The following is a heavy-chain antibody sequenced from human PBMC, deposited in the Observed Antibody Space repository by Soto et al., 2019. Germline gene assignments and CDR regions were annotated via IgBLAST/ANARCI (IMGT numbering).Heavy chain of an antibody. CDR3: AKSYSGSRRTYWFDP. Sequence: GASVKVSCKASGGTFSSYTISWVRQAPGQGLEWMGRIIPILGIANYAQKFQGRVTITADKSTSTAYMELSSLRAEDTAVCYCAKSYSGSRRTYWFDPRGQGTLVTVSS. D-gene: IGHD1-26*01. CDR1: GGTFSSYT. CDR2: IIPILGIA. V-gene: IGHV1-69*02. J-gene: IGHJ5*02.